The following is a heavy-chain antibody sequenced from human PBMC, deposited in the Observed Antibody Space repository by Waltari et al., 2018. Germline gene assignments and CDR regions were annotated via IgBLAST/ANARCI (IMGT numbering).Heavy chain of an antibody. CDR3: ARAPSFHYGVFSVPLTLDY. J-gene: IGHJ3*01. Sequence: QVQLVQSGAEVKKPGASVKVSCKASGYTFTSYDINWVRQATGQGLEWMGWMNPNSGNTGYAQKFQGRVTITRNTSISTAYMELSSLRSEDTAVYYCARAPSFHYGVFSVPLTLDYWSQGTMVFVSS. CDR2: MNPNSGNT. D-gene: IGHD4-17*01. V-gene: IGHV1-8*03. CDR1: GYTFTSYD.